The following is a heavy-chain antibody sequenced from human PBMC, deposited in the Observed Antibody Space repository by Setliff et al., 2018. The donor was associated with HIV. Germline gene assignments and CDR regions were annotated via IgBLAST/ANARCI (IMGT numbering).Heavy chain of an antibody. D-gene: IGHD3-22*01. CDR3: ASTENYYDTSAYYYQRY. Sequence: GASVKVSCKASGSSFASYGLNWVRQAPGQGLEWMGWINSNSGGTNYAQRFQGRVTMTRGRSISTAYMELSRLRYDDTAVYYCASTENYYDTSAYYYQRYWGQGTLVTVSS. J-gene: IGHJ4*02. CDR1: GSSFASYG. V-gene: IGHV1-2*02. CDR2: INSNSGGT.